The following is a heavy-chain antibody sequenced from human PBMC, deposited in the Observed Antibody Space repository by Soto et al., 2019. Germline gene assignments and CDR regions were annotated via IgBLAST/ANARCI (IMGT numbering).Heavy chain of an antibody. J-gene: IGHJ3*02. Sequence: SVKVSCKASGCTFSSYAISWVRQAPGQGLEWMGGIIPIFGTANYAQKFQGRVTITADESTSTAYMELSSLRSEDTAVYYCAARRGYSQLGAFDIWGQGTMVTVSS. V-gene: IGHV1-69*13. D-gene: IGHD5-18*01. CDR3: AARRGYSQLGAFDI. CDR1: GCTFSSYA. CDR2: IIPIFGTA.